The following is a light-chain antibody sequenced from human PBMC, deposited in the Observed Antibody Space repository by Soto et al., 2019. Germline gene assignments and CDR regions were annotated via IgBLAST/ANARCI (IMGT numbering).Light chain of an antibody. CDR2: DVS. Sequence: QSALTQPASVSGSPGHSITISCTGTSSDVGGYNYVSWYQQHPGKAPKLMISDVSNRPSGVSDRFSGSKSGNTASLTISGLQAEDEADYYCSSYTSSSTLYVFGTGTKVTVL. V-gene: IGLV2-14*03. CDR3: SSYTSSSTLYV. CDR1: SSDVGGYNY. J-gene: IGLJ1*01.